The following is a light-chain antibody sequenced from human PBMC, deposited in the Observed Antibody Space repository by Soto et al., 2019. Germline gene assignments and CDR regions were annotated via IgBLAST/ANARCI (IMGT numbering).Light chain of an antibody. CDR2: DAS. J-gene: IGKJ5*01. CDR1: QTISTY. CDR3: QQYDNLPIT. V-gene: IGKV1-33*01. Sequence: IQLTQSPSSLSASVGDRVTITCRASQTISTYLNWYQQKPGKAPKLLIYDASNLEKGVPSRFSGSGSGTDFTFTISSLQPEDIATYYCQQYDNLPITFGQGTRLEIK.